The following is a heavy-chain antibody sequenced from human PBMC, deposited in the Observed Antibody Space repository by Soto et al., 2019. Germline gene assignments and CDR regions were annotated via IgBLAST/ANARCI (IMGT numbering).Heavy chain of an antibody. Sequence: SATLSLTCAVYGESFSGYYWSWIRQPPGKGLEWIGEINHSGSTNYNPSLKSRVTISVDTSKNQFSLKLSSVTAADTAVYYCARGDYYGSIDYWGQGTLVTVSS. CDR1: GESFSGYY. CDR2: INHSGST. D-gene: IGHD3-10*01. CDR3: ARGDYYGSIDY. J-gene: IGHJ4*02. V-gene: IGHV4-34*01.